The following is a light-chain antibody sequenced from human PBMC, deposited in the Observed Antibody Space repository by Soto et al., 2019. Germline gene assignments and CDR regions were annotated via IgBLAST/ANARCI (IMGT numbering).Light chain of an antibody. CDR1: SSDVGGYNY. V-gene: IGLV2-14*01. CDR3: SSYSSSSTKV. J-gene: IGLJ2*01. CDR2: DVS. Sequence: QSALTQPASVSGSPGQSITISCTGTSSDVGGYNYVSWYQQHPRKAPKLMIYDVSNRPSGVSNRFSGSKSGNTPSLTISGLQAEDEADYYCSSYSSSSTKVFGGGTKVTVL.